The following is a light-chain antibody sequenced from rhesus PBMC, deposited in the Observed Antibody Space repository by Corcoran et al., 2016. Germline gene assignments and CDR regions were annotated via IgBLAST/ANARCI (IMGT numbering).Light chain of an antibody. CDR3: QQHYSFPPT. J-gene: IGKJ1*01. CDR2: YAS. V-gene: IGKV1S14*01. Sequence: DIQMTQSPSSLSASVGDTVTITCRASQGISNYLVWYQQRPGKAPRPLINYASTLEDGVPSRFSGSGSGTDFTLTINSLQPKDFAIYSCQQHYSFPPTFGRGTEVEIK. CDR1: QGISNY.